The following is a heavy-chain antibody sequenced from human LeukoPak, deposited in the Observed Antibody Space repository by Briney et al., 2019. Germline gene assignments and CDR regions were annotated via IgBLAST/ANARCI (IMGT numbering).Heavy chain of an antibody. Sequence: TSETLSLTCTVSGGSISTSSYYLGWIRQPPGKGLEWIGSIYYSGSTYYSPSLKSRVTISVDTSRNQFSLKLTSVTAADTAVYYCARFGTTVTTDYWGQGTLVTVSS. V-gene: IGHV4-39*07. J-gene: IGHJ4*02. D-gene: IGHD4-17*01. CDR3: ARFGTTVTTDY. CDR1: GGSISTSSYY. CDR2: IYYSGST.